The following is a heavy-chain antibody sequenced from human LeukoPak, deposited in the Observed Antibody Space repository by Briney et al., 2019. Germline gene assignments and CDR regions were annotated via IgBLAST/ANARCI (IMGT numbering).Heavy chain of an antibody. Sequence: GGSLRLSCAASGFTFSSYAMSWVRQAPEKGLEWVSGINWNGGSTGYADSVKGRFTISRDNAKNSLYLQMNSLRAEDTALYYCARDVAAAGAGIDYWGQGTLVTVSS. CDR1: GFTFSSYA. J-gene: IGHJ4*02. D-gene: IGHD6-13*01. CDR2: INWNGGST. V-gene: IGHV3-20*04. CDR3: ARDVAAAGAGIDY.